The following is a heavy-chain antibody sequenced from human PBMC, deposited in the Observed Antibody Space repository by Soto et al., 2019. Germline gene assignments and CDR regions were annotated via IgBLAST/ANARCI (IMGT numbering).Heavy chain of an antibody. J-gene: IGHJ4*02. Sequence: PVGLLRLSCRVSGCKCSDFGVHWVRQAPGKGLEWVSAISNSSSYIYYADSVKGRFTISRDNAKNSLYLQMNSLRAEDTAVYYCARGVGSRVYWGQGTLVTLSS. CDR2: ISNSSSYI. CDR1: GCKCSDFG. V-gene: IGHV3-21*01. CDR3: ARGVGSRVY. D-gene: IGHD5-12*01.